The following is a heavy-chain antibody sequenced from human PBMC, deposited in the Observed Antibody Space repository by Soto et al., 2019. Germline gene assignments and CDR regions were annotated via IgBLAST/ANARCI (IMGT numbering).Heavy chain of an antibody. J-gene: IGHJ6*02. CDR2: IIPLLNTP. D-gene: IGHD6-6*01. CDR3: ARESSSPNYYYYGMDV. CDR1: EGTFSSYA. Sequence: QVQLVQSGAEVKKPGSSVKVSCRASEGTFSSYAVSWVRQAPGQGLEWMGVIIPLLNTPKYVQKFQGRVTITADASATTAYMELSRLRSEDTAVYYCARESSSPNYYYYGMDVWGQGTTVTVSS. V-gene: IGHV1-69*01.